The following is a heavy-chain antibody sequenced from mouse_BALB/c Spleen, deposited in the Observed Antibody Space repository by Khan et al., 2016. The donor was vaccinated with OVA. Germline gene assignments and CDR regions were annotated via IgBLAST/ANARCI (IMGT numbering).Heavy chain of an antibody. J-gene: IGHJ3*01. V-gene: IGHV3-6*02. CDR1: GYSITSGYY. CDR2: ISYDGSN. Sequence: EVQLQESGPGLVKPSQSLSLTCSVTGYSITSGYYCNWIRQFPGNKLEWMGYISYDGSNNYNPSLKNRISVTRDTSKNQFFLKLNSVTTEDTATYYCARSPYGYDPAWFAYWGQGTLVTVSA. D-gene: IGHD2-2*01. CDR3: ARSPYGYDPAWFAY.